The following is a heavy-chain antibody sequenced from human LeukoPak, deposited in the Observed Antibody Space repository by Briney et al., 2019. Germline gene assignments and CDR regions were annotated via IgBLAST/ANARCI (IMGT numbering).Heavy chain of an antibody. Sequence: SGPALVKPTQTLTLTCTFSGFSLSTSGMCVSWIRQPPGKALEWLARIDWDDDKYYSTSLKTRLTISKDTSKNQVVLTMTNMDPVDTATYYCARVWWNPYYYYGMDVWGQGTTVTVSS. J-gene: IGHJ6*02. D-gene: IGHD3-16*01. V-gene: IGHV2-70*11. CDR3: ARVWWNPYYYYGMDV. CDR2: IDWDDDK. CDR1: GFSLSTSGMC.